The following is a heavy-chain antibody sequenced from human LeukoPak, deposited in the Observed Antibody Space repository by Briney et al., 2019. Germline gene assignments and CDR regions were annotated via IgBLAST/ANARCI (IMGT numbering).Heavy chain of an antibody. CDR1: GGTFSSYA. Sequence: ASVKVSCKASGGTFSSYAISWVRQAPGQGLEWMGGIIPIFGTANYAQKFQGRVTITADESTSTAYMELSSLRSEDTAVYYCATVGASAGAPFDYWGQGTLVTVSS. CDR2: IIPIFGTA. D-gene: IGHD6-13*01. V-gene: IGHV1-69*13. J-gene: IGHJ4*02. CDR3: ATVGASAGAPFDY.